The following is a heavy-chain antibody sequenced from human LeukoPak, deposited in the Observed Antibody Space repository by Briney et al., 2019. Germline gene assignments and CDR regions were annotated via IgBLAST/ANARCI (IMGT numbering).Heavy chain of an antibody. V-gene: IGHV3-33*06. CDR1: GFTFSSYG. D-gene: IGHD4-17*01. Sequence: GRSLRLSCAASGFTFSSYGMHWVRQAPGKGLEWVAVIWYDGSNKYYADSVKGRFTISRDNSKNTLYLQMNSLRAEDTAVYYCAKDCGDYGYYYFDYWGQGTLVTVSS. CDR3: AKDCGDYGYYYFDY. J-gene: IGHJ4*02. CDR2: IWYDGSNK.